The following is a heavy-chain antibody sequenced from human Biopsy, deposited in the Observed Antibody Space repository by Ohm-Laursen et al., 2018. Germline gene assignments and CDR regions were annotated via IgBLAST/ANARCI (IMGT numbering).Heavy chain of an antibody. CDR2: ISWDSGRI. D-gene: IGHD5-18*01. V-gene: IGHV3-9*01. J-gene: IGHJ6*02. Sequence: SLRLSCSASGFIFDDYAMHWVRQAPGKGLEWVSGISWDSGRIDYADSVKGRFTISRDNAKNSLYLQMNSLRAEDTAVYYCAKDRYNYTPIGGFSMDVWGQGTTVTVSS. CDR3: AKDRYNYTPIGGFSMDV. CDR1: GFIFDDYA.